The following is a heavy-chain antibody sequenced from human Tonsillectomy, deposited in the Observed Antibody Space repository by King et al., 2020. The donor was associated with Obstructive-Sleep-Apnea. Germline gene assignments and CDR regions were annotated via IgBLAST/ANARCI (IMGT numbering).Heavy chain of an antibody. V-gene: IGHV5-51*01. CDR1: GYSFTSYW. CDR3: VGGSLEVYDY. Sequence: QLVQSGAEVKKPGESLKISCKGSGYSFTSYWIGWGRQMPGKGLEWMVSIDPGVSDTRYSPSFQGQVTISADKSIRTAYLQWSSLKASDTAMYYCVGGSLEVYDYWGQGTLVTVSS. CDR2: IDPGVSDT. D-gene: IGHD1-26*01. J-gene: IGHJ4*02.